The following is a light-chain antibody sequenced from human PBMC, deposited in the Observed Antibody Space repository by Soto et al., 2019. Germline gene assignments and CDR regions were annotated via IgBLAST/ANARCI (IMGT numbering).Light chain of an antibody. V-gene: IGKV3-15*01. CDR2: GAF. CDR3: QQFDIWPYS. J-gene: IGKJ3*01. CDR1: QNIRTN. Sequence: EVVMTQSPATLSVSPGERATLSCTASQNIRTNLAWYQHKPGQPPRLLIYGAFPRATGVPVTFSGTGSGTEFTLTISSLQSEDFAIYYCQQFDIWPYSFGPGTKLDIK.